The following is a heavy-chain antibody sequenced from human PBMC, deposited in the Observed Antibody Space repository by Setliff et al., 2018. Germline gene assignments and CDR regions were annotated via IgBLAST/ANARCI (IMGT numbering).Heavy chain of an antibody. CDR2: TSYSGIT. CDR3: ARDNQFERSITMIVVARRTYWYFDL. V-gene: IGHV4-61*10. D-gene: IGHD3-22*01. CDR1: GDSISSRPFY. J-gene: IGHJ2*01. Sequence: SETLSLTCTVSGDSISSRPFYWGWFRQPAGKELEWIGFTSYSGITTYNVSLKSRVSISVDTSKNQFSLKLSSVTAADTAVYYCARDNQFERSITMIVVARRTYWYFDLWGRGTLVTVSS.